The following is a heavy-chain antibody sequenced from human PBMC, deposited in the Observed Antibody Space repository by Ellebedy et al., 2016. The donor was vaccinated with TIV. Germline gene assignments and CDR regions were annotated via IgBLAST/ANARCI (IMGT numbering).Heavy chain of an antibody. D-gene: IGHD6-19*01. CDR1: GSSISTSEYY. V-gene: IGHV4-39*06. CDR3: ASGYSSGWLDY. Sequence: SQTLSLTCEVSGSSISTSEYYWGWIRQPPGKGRERMGSISYTGSAYYDPSLKSRVTMSVDTSKNQFPLKLSSVTAADTAVYYCASGYSSGWLDYWGQGTLVTVSS. J-gene: IGHJ4*02. CDR2: ISYTGSA.